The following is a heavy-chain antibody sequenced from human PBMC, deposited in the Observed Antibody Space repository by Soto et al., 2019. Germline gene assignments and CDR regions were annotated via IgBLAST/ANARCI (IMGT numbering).Heavy chain of an antibody. J-gene: IGHJ4*02. CDR2: ISGSGGST. CDR3: ASRTSGWYFDY. D-gene: IGHD6-19*01. V-gene: IGHV3-23*01. Sequence: EVQLLESGGGLVQPGGSLRLSCTASGFTFSSYAMNWVRQAPGKGLEWVSVISGSGGSTYYADSVKGRFTISRDNSKNKLYLPMNSLRAEDTAVSYCASRTSGWYFDYWGQGTLVTVSS. CDR1: GFTFSSYA.